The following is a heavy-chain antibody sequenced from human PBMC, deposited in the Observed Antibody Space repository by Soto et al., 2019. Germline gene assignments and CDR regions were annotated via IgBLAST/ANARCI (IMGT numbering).Heavy chain of an antibody. CDR2: ISYDGSNK. V-gene: IGHV3-30*18. Sequence: VQLVESGGGVVQPRRSLRLSCAVSGFTFSSYGRHWVRQAPGKGLEWVAVISYDGSNKYYADSVKGRFTISRDNSKNTLYLQMNSLRAEDTAVYYCAKARDIILVLTATGYDYWGQGTLVTVSS. CDR1: GFTFSSYG. J-gene: IGHJ4*02. CDR3: AKARDIILVLTATGYDY. D-gene: IGHD2-8*02.